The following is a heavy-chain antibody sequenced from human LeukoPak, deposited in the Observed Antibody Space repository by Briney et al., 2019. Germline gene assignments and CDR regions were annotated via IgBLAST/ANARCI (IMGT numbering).Heavy chain of an antibody. D-gene: IGHD3-10*01. CDR1: GYTLTELS. V-gene: IGHV1-8*01. Sequence: ASVKVSCKVSGYTLTELSMHWVRQATGQGLEWMGWMNPNSGNTGYAQKFQGRVTMTRNTSISTAYMELSSLRSEDTAVYYCARRNVAIRDYYYYYMDVWGKGTTVTISS. J-gene: IGHJ6*03. CDR3: ARRNVAIRDYYYYYMDV. CDR2: MNPNSGNT.